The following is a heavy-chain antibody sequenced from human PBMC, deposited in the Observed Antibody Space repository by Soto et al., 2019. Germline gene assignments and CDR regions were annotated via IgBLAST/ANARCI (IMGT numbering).Heavy chain of an antibody. V-gene: IGHV4-59*01. D-gene: IGHD3-3*01. Sequence: LSLTCTVSGDSISSYYWSWIRQPPGKGLEWIGYIYYSGSTNYNPSLKSRVTISVDTSKSQFSLKLSSVTAADTALYYCARDGGRYYAMDVWGQGTTVTVSS. J-gene: IGHJ6*02. CDR2: IYYSGST. CDR3: ARDGGRYYAMDV. CDR1: GDSISSYY.